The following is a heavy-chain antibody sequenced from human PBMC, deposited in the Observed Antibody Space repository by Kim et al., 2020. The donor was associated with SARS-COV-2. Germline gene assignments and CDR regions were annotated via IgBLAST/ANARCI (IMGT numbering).Heavy chain of an antibody. CDR1: GFTLSSYG. CDR3: ARSEEGAMAD. D-gene: IGHD5-18*01. Sequence: GSLRLSCAASGFTLSSYGMHWVRQAPGKGLEWVAVISFDGSNKYYADSVKGRFTVSRDNYKNTLYLQMNSLRAEDTAVYHCARSEEGAMADWGQGTLVTVSS. J-gene: IGHJ4*02. V-gene: IGHV3-33*05. CDR2: ISFDGSNK.